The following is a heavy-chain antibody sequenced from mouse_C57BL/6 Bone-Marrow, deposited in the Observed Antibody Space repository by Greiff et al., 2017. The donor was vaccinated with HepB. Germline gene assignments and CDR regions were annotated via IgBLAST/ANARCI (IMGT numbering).Heavy chain of an antibody. CDR2: IDPSDSYT. D-gene: IGHD2-3*01. CDR1: GYTFTSYW. Sequence: QVQLKQSGAELVMPGASVKLSCKASGYTFTSYWMHWVKQRPGQGLEWIGEIDPSDSYTNYNQKFKGKSTLTVDKSSSTAYMQLSSLTSEDSAVYYCARRLLRAMDYWGQGTSVTVSS. V-gene: IGHV1-69*01. J-gene: IGHJ4*01. CDR3: ARRLLRAMDY.